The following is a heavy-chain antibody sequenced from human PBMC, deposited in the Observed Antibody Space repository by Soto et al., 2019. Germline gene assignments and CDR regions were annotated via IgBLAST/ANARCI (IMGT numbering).Heavy chain of an antibody. J-gene: IGHJ5*02. Sequence: HSQTLSLTCAISGDSFSSNIAAWNWIRQSPSRGLEWLGRTYYRSKWYNDYAVSVKSRITINPDTSKNQFSLKLSSVTAADTAVYYCARHYRDWSSSWYFSNWFDPWGQGTLVTVSS. V-gene: IGHV6-1*01. CDR2: TYYRSKWYN. D-gene: IGHD6-13*01. CDR1: GDSFSSNIAA. CDR3: ARHYRDWSSSWYFSNWFDP.